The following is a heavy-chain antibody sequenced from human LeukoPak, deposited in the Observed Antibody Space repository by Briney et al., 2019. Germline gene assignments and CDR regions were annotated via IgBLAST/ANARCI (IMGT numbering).Heavy chain of an antibody. CDR2: ISGSGGST. CDR3: AKAFKSSVGATTPHAFDI. D-gene: IGHD1-26*01. V-gene: IGHV3-23*01. J-gene: IGHJ3*02. CDR1: GFTFSSYD. Sequence: KPGGSLRLSCAVSGFTFSSYDMHWVRQAPGKGLEWVSAISGSGGSTYYADSVKGRFTISRDNSKNTLYLQMNSLRAEDTAVYYCAKAFKSSVGATTPHAFDIWGQGTMVTVSS.